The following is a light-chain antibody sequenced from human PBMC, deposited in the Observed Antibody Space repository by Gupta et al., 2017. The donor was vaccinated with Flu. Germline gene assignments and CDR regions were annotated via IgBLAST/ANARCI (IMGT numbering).Light chain of an antibody. CDR2: GAS. CDR3: QQYGSSPLT. J-gene: IGKJ4*01. Sequence: CRASQSVSSSYLAWYQQKPGQAPRLLIYGASSRATGIPDRFSGSGSGTDFTLTISRLEPEDFAVYYCQQYGSSPLTFGGGTKVEIK. CDR1: QSVSSSY. V-gene: IGKV3-20*01.